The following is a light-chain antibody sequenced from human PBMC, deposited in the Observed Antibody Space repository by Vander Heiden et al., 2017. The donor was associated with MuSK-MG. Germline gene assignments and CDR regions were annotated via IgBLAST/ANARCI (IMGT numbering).Light chain of an antibody. Sequence: QSALTQPRSVSGSPGQSVTISCTGSSSNVGRFNFVSWYQQHPGRAPQLLIYDVTKRPSGAPDRFSGSKSGNTASLTISSLRAEEEADYYCSSYAGFHTYDVVFGGGTKLTVL. J-gene: IGLJ3*02. CDR1: SSNVGRFNF. CDR3: SSYAGFHTYDVV. CDR2: DVT. V-gene: IGLV2-11*01.